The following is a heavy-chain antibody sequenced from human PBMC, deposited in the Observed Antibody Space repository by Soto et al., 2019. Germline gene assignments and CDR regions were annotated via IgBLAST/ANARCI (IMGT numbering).Heavy chain of an antibody. CDR2: FYYPGKT. V-gene: IGHV4-39*01. CDR1: GGSITKTSYY. CDR3: ASTITMIRGVLPLDY. D-gene: IGHD3-10*01. Sequence: LQLQESGPGLVKPSETLSLTCTVSGGSITKTSYYWGWIRQAPGKGLEWSGTFYYPGKTYYTPSLKSRVTVSVDMSKNQIFLRLSSVTAADTAVYFCASTITMIRGVLPLDYLGQGTLVGVSS. J-gene: IGHJ4*02.